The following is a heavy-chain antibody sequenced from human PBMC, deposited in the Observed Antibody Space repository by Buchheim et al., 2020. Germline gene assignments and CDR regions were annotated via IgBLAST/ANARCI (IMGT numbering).Heavy chain of an antibody. D-gene: IGHD6-13*01. CDR3: AKDGTLAAAATTYFNY. CDR1: GFTFSSYG. J-gene: IGHJ4*02. Sequence: QVQLVESGGGVVQPGRSLRLSCAASGFTFSSYGMHWVRQAPGKGLEWVAVIWYDGSNKYYADSVKGRFTISRDNSKNTLYLQMNSLRAEDTAVYYCAKDGTLAAAATTYFNYWGQGTL. V-gene: IGHV3-33*06. CDR2: IWYDGSNK.